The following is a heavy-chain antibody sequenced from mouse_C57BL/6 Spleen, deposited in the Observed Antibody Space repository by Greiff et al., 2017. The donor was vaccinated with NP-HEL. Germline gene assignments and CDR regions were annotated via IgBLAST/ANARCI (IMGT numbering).Heavy chain of an antibody. J-gene: IGHJ1*03. CDR1: GYTFTSYW. V-gene: IGHV1-50*01. CDR3: ARAGHPGWYFDV. D-gene: IGHD3-1*01. Sequence: QVHVKQPGAELVKPGASVKLSCKASGYTFTSYWMQWVKQRPGQGLEWIGEIDPSDSYTNYNQKFKGKATLTVDTSSSTAYMQLSSLTSEDSAVYYCARAGHPGWYFDVWGTGTTVTVSS. CDR2: IDPSDSYT.